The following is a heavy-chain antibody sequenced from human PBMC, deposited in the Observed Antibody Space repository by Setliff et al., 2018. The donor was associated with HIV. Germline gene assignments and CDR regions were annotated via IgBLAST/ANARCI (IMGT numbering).Heavy chain of an antibody. CDR2: INPNSGGT. J-gene: IGHJ3*02. V-gene: IGHV1-2*06. CDR1: GYTFTTYN. Sequence: RASVKVSCKASGYTFTTYNINWVRQAPGQGLEWMGRINPNSGGTNYAQKFQGTVTMTRDTSISTAYMDLSRLRSDDTAVYYCESKLYCTNGLCLDAFDIWCQGTMVTVSS. D-gene: IGHD2-8*01. CDR3: ESKLYCTNGLCLDAFDI.